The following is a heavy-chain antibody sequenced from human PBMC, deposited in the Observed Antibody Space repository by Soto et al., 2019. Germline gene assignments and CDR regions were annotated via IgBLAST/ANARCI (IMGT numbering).Heavy chain of an antibody. Sequence: EVQLVESGGGLVKPGGSLRLSCAASGFSFSSDSMGWVRQAPGKGLEWVSSISSSGSFMNYADSVKGRFNIFGDNAKNSLYLQMTSQKDEDTAVYYCAGDPPTGSTWDWFDSWGQGTLVTVSS. D-gene: IGHD1-26*01. CDR2: ISSSGSFM. CDR1: GFSFSSDS. J-gene: IGHJ5*01. CDR3: AGDPPTGSTWDWFDS. V-gene: IGHV3-21*01.